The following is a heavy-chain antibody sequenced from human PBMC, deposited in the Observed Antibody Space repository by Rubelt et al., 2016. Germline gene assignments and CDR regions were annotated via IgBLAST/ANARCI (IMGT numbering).Heavy chain of an antibody. J-gene: IGHJ4*02. CDR3: ARDEDGDYDFDY. V-gene: IGHV3-48*04. CDR1: GFTFSSYS. Sequence: QLVESGGGLVQPGGSLRLSCAASGFTFSSYSMSWVRQAPGKGLEWVSYISSTGRTIHYADSVKGRFTISGDNAKNSLYLQMNSLRAEDTAVYYCARDEDGDYDFDYWGQGTLVTVSS. D-gene: IGHD4-17*01. CDR2: ISSTGRTI.